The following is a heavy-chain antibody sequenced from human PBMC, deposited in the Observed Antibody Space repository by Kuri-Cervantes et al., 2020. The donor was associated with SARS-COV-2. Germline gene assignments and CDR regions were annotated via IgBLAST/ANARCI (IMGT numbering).Heavy chain of an antibody. CDR2: ISYDGSNK. J-gene: IGHJ4*02. D-gene: IGHD3-10*01. Sequence: LSLTCAASGFTFSSNAMHWVRQAPGKGLEWVAVISYDGSNKYYADSVKGRFTISRDNSKNTLYLQMNSLRAEDTAVYYCAKEGAMVRGVILAFDYWGQGTLVTVSS. V-gene: IGHV3-30-3*01. CDR1: GFTFSSNA. CDR3: AKEGAMVRGVILAFDY.